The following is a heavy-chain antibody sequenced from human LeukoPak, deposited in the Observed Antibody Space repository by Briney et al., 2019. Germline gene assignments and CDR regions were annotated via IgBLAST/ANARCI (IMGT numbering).Heavy chain of an antibody. CDR3: AKDSTIAAPGRLGFDY. Sequence: GGSLRLSCAASGITFSSSGMHWVRQAPGKGLEWVAFIRYDGTDTYYADSVEGRFIISRDNSKNTLCLQMNSLRVEDTAIYYCAKDSTIAAPGRLGFDYWGQGTLVTVSS. V-gene: IGHV3-30*02. D-gene: IGHD6-13*01. CDR1: GITFSSSG. J-gene: IGHJ4*02. CDR2: IRYDGTDT.